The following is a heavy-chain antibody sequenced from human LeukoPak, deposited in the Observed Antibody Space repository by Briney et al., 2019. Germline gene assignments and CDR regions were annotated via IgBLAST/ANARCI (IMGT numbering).Heavy chain of an antibody. CDR1: GYSFTSYW. J-gene: IGHJ3*02. CDR3: ARRVRGVIIISRKQNDAFDI. V-gene: IGHV5-51*01. D-gene: IGHD3-10*01. Sequence: GESLKISCKGSGYSFTSYWIGWVRQMPGKGLEWMGIIYPGDSDTRYSPSFQGQVTISADKSIGTAYLQWSSLKASDTAMYYCARRVRGVIIISRKQNDAFDIWGQGTMVTVSS. CDR2: IYPGDSDT.